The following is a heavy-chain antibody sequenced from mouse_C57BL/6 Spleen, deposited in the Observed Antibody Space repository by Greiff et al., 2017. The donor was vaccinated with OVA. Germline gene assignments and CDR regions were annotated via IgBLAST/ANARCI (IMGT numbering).Heavy chain of an antibody. CDR2: IYPGDGDT. D-gene: IGHD1-1*01. Sequence: QVQLQQSGPELVKPGASVKISCKASGYAFSSSWMNWVKQRPGKGLEWIGRIYPGDGDTNYNGKFKGKATLTADKSSSTAYMQLSSLTSEDSAVYFCARRITTVVGYFDVWGTGTTVTVSS. CDR1: GYAFSSSW. V-gene: IGHV1-82*01. J-gene: IGHJ1*03. CDR3: ARRITTVVGYFDV.